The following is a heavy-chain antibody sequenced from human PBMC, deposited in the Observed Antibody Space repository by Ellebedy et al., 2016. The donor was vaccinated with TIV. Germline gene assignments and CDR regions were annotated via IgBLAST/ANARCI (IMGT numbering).Heavy chain of an antibody. J-gene: IGHJ4*02. D-gene: IGHD2-8*01. Sequence: GESLKISCAASGFTFSSYWMHWVRQAPGKGLVWVSSINSGGSSTSYADSVKGRFTISRDNSKSSLYLQMNSLRVEDTALYYCARDNGSSPDYWGQGTLVTVSS. CDR1: GFTFSSYW. V-gene: IGHV3-74*01. CDR2: INSGGSST. CDR3: ARDNGSSPDY.